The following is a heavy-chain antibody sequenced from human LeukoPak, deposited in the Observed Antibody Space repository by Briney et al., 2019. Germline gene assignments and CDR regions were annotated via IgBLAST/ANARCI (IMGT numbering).Heavy chain of an antibody. D-gene: IGHD6-19*01. CDR3: ARLETIKSVAGTRS. V-gene: IGHV3-21*01. CDR2: IISSSSYI. Sequence: GGSLRLSCAASGLTLSSYWMYWVRQAPGKGLEWVSSIISSSSYIYYADSVKGRFTISRDNAKNSLYLQMNSLRAEDTAVYYCARLETIKSVAGTRSWGQGTMVTVSS. CDR1: GLTLSSYW. J-gene: IGHJ3*01.